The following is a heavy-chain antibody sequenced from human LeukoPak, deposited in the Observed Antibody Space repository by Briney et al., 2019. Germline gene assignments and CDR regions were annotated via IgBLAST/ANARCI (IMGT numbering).Heavy chain of an antibody. J-gene: IGHJ3*02. Sequence: SETLSLTCTVSGYSISSGYYWGWIRQPPGKGLEWIGSIYHSGSTYYNPSLKSRVTISVDTSKNQFSLKLSSVTAADTAVYYCARVLLWFGELLYPQVALPVDAFDIWGQGTMVTVSS. CDR1: GYSISSGYY. CDR3: ARVLLWFGELLYPQVALPVDAFDI. D-gene: IGHD3-10*01. V-gene: IGHV4-38-2*02. CDR2: IYHSGST.